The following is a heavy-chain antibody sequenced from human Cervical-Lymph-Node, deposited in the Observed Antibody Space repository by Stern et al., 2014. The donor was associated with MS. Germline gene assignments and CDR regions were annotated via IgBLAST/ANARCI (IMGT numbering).Heavy chain of an antibody. CDR2: IINLFNTA. D-gene: IGHD2-21*01. Sequence: AQLAPSGTEVKPPGFSVKVSCKDFGGSFSDEAISWVRQAAGKGLVWMGGIINLFNTARYARQFKDRGSLTEDKSPQTDYLEMNRLTSEDTAVFDCARDSPIFPRPLEGEIDYWGQETLITVSS. CDR3: ARDSPIFPRPLEGEIDY. CDR1: GGSFSDEA. J-gene: IGHJ4*02. V-gene: IGHV1-69*06.